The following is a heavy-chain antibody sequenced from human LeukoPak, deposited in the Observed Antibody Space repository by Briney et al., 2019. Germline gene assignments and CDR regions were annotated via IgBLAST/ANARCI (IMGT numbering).Heavy chain of an antibody. CDR1: GGSISSSSSY. Sequence: SEALSLTCTVSGGSISSSSSYWVWIRQPPGKGLEWIGTVYYSGSTYYNPSLKSRVTISVDTSKNQFSLKLSSVTAADTAVYYCARDTRPSGTAFDYWGQGTLVPVSS. D-gene: IGHD2-2*01. CDR2: VYYSGST. V-gene: IGHV4-39*07. CDR3: ARDTRPSGTAFDY. J-gene: IGHJ4*02.